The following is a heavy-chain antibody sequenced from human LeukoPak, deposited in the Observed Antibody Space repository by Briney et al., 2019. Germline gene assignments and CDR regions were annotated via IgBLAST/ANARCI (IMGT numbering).Heavy chain of an antibody. Sequence: RTGGSLRLSCAASGFIFDDFGMTWVRQAPGKGLEWVSSINWNGDITPYADSVKGRFTISRDNAKNALYLQMNSLRPEDTALYFCTRDETGIDYWGQGTLVTVSS. J-gene: IGHJ4*02. CDR3: TRDETGIDY. D-gene: IGHD1-1*01. CDR2: INWNGDIT. CDR1: GFIFDDFG. V-gene: IGHV3-20*04.